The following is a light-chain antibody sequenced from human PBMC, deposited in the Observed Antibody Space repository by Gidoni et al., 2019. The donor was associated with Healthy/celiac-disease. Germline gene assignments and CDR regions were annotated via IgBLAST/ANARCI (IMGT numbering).Light chain of an antibody. J-gene: IGKJ3*01. Sequence: DIVMTQSPASLAVSLGERATINGKSSQSVLYSSNNKNYLAWYQQKPGQPPKLLIYWASTRESGVPDRFSGSGSGTDFTLTISSLQAEDVAVYYCQQYYSTPFTFGPGTKVDIK. V-gene: IGKV4-1*01. CDR3: QQYYSTPFT. CDR1: QSVLYSSNNKNY. CDR2: WAS.